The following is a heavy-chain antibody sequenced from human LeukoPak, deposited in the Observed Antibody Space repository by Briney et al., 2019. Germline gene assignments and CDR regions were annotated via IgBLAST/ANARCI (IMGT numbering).Heavy chain of an antibody. D-gene: IGHD4-17*01. CDR3: ARGPDYGDDVFDY. V-gene: IGHV1-8*01. CDR2: MNPNGGNT. Sequence: ASVKVSCKASGYTFTSHDINCVRQATGQGLEWMGWMNPNGGNTGYAQKFQGRVTMTRNTSISTAYMELSSLRSEDTAVYYCARGPDYGDDVFDYWGQGTLVTVSS. CDR1: GYTFTSHD. J-gene: IGHJ4*02.